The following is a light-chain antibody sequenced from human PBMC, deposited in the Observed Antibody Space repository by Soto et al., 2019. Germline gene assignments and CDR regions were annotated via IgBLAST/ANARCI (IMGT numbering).Light chain of an antibody. CDR2: DVS. J-gene: IGLJ1*01. CDR3: CSYAGSYTSYV. V-gene: IGLV2-11*01. CDR1: SSDVDGYNY. Sequence: QSALTQPRSVSGSPGQSVTISCTGTSSDVDGYNYVSWYQQHPGKAPKLMIYDVSERPSGVPDRFSGSKSGNTASLTISGLQAEDEADYYCCSYAGSYTSYVFGTGTKVTAL.